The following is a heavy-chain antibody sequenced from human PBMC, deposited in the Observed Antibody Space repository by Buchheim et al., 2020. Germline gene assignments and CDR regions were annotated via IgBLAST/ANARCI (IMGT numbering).Heavy chain of an antibody. Sequence: VQVVESGGGVVQPGRSLRLSCVVSGFTLFHNYGMHWVRQAPGKGLEWVSSIGGSRSYLYYADSVKGRFIISRDNIKNLLFLQMNSLRAEDTAVYYCARENWNPGLIDFWGQGTL. CDR1: GFTLFHNYG. D-gene: IGHD1-1*01. J-gene: IGHJ4*02. CDR2: IGGSRSYL. V-gene: IGHV3-21*01. CDR3: ARENWNPGLIDF.